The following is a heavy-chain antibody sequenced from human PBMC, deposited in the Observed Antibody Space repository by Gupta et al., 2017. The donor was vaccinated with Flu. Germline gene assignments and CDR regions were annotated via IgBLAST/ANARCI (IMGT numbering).Heavy chain of an antibody. J-gene: IGHJ4*02. V-gene: IGHV4-59*01. CDR2: IYYSGTT. CDR1: GGSLSSNY. CDR3: ARELCSGNRCFSAFDS. D-gene: IGHD2-15*01. Sequence: QAQLQESGPGLVKPSETLSLTCSVSGGSLSSNYWSWLRQPPGKGLDWIGYIYYSGTTRYNPSLKSRVSISMDTSRNEVSLNLRSVTAADTALYYCARELCSGNRCFSAFDSWGQGALVTVSS.